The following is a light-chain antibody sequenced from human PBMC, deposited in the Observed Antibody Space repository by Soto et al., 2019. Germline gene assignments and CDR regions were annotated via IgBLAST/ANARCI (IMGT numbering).Light chain of an antibody. Sequence: DIEITQSPCTLSASIGDGVTITCRASESISGWLAWYQQQPGKAPKLLIYDASNLESGVPSRFSGSGSGTDFTLTISRPEPEDFAVYYCQKYTTSSWKCGQGTKVAIK. J-gene: IGKJ1*01. V-gene: IGKV1-5*01. CDR3: QKYTTSSWK. CDR1: ESISGW. CDR2: DAS.